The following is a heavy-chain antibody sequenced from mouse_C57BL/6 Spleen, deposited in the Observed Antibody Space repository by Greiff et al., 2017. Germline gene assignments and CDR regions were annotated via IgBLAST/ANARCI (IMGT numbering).Heavy chain of an antibody. D-gene: IGHD1-1*01. V-gene: IGHV1-19*01. CDR3: ARSDYYGSRGNAMDY. J-gene: IGHJ4*01. CDR1: GYTFTDYY. CDR2: INPYNGGT. Sequence: VQLQQSGPVLVKPGASVKMSCKASGYTFTDYYMNWVKQSHGKSLEWIGVINPYNGGTSYNQKFKGKATLTVDKSSSTAYMELNSLTSEDSAVYYCARSDYYGSRGNAMDYWGQGTSVTVSS.